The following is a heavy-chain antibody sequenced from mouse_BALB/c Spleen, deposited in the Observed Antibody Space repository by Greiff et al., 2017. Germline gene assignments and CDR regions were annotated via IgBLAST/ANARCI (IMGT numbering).Heavy chain of an antibody. Sequence: DVKLVESGGGLVQPGGSLRLSCATSGFTFTDYYMSWVRQPPGKALEWVGFIRNKANGYTTEDNASVKGQFTISRDNTKSILNLQMDTLRAEDSCTCYCARDGGDFDYWGPGTTLTVSS. J-gene: IGHJ2*01. V-gene: IGHV7-3*02. CDR2: IRNKANGYTT. CDR1: GFTFTDYY. CDR3: ARDGGDFDY.